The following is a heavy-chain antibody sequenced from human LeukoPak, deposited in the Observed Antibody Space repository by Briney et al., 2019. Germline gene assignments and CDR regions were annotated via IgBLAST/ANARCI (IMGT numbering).Heavy chain of an antibody. CDR1: GYTFTIYG. D-gene: IGHD3-3*01. J-gene: IGHJ6*02. CDR2: ISAYNGNT. CDR3: ARGGYYDFWRRRDIYYYGMDV. V-gene: IGHV1-18*01. Sequence: ASVTVSFTASGYTFTIYGISWVRQAPGQGREWMGWISAYNGNTNYSQKLQGRVTMTTDTYTSTAYMELRSLTSDDTAVYYCARGGYYDFWRRRDIYYYGMDVWGQGTTVTVSS.